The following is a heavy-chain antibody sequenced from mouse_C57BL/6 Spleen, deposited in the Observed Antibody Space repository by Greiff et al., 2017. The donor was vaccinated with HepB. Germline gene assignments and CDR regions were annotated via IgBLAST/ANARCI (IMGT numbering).Heavy chain of an antibody. CDR3: ARNFHGSSSHWYFDV. D-gene: IGHD1-1*01. Sequence: QVQLKESGPGLVQPSQSLSITCTVSGFSFTSYGVHWVRQSPGKGLEWLGVIWSGGSTDYNAAFISRLSISKDNSKSQVFFKMNSLQADDAAIYYCARNFHGSSSHWYFDVWGTGTTVTVSS. V-gene: IGHV2-2*01. CDR2: IWSGGST. CDR1: GFSFTSYG. J-gene: IGHJ1*03.